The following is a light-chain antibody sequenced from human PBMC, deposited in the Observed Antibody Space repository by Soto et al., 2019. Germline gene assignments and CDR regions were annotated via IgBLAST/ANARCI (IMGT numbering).Light chain of an antibody. J-gene: IGKJ4*01. CDR1: QSISNY. CDR2: GAS. Sequence: DIRMTQSPSSLSASVGDRVTITCRASQSISNYLNWYQQKPGEAPNLLIYGASSLQRGVPSRFSGGGSGTDFTLTISSLQPEYFATYYCQQSYSTPLTFGGGTRVETK. V-gene: IGKV1-39*01. CDR3: QQSYSTPLT.